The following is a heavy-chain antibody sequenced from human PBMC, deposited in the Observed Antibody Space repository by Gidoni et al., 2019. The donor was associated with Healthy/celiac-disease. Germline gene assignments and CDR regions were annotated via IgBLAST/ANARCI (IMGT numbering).Heavy chain of an antibody. CDR1: GFTFSSYA. CDR3: AKTYCSSTSCYIEDDAFDI. J-gene: IGHJ3*02. V-gene: IGHV3-23*01. Sequence: EVQLLASGGGLVQPGGSLRLSCAASGFTFSSYAMSWVRQVPGKGLEWVSASRVSGCNTYDADSVKGRFTISRDNSKNTLYLQMNSLRAEDTAVYYCAKTYCSSTSCYIEDDAFDIWGQGTMVTVSS. D-gene: IGHD2-2*02. CDR2: SRVSGCNT.